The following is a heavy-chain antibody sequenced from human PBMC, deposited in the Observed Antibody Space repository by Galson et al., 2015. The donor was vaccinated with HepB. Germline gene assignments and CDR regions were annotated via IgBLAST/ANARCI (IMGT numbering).Heavy chain of an antibody. D-gene: IGHD2-15*01. Sequence: QSGAEVKKPGESLKVSCKASGGTFSSYAISWVRQAPGQGLEWMGRIIPILGIANYAQKFQGRVTITADKSTSTAYMELSSLRSEDTAVYYCARGLCSGGSCYSAYGMDVWGQGTTVTVSS. CDR2: IIPILGIA. CDR1: GGTFSSYA. J-gene: IGHJ6*02. CDR3: ARGLCSGGSCYSAYGMDV. V-gene: IGHV1-69*04.